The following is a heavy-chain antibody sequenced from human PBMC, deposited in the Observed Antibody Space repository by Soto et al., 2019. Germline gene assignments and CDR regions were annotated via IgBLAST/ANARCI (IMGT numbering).Heavy chain of an antibody. D-gene: IGHD4-17*01. CDR3: AIADYGDDDY. CDR2: IKANSGNT. J-gene: IGHJ4*02. CDR1: GYTFSSST. Sequence: LVQSGAEAKKPGASVKVSCNASGYTFSSSTISWVRQAPGQGLEWMGWIKANSGNTNYAPKLQGRVTMTTDTSTSTAYMELRSLTSDDTDMYYCAIADYGDDDYWGQGTLVTVSS. V-gene: IGHV1-18*04.